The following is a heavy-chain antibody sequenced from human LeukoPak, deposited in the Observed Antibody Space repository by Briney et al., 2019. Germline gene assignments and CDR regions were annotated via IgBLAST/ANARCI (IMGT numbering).Heavy chain of an antibody. J-gene: IGHJ6*03. Sequence: GGSLRLSCAASGFTFDDYGMSWVRQAPGKGLEWVSGINWNGGSTVYADSVKGRFTISRDNAKNSLYLQMNSLRAEDTALYYCARRRRGYSYGTDYYYYMDVWGKGTTVTVSS. D-gene: IGHD5-18*01. CDR3: ARRRRGYSYGTDYYYYMDV. V-gene: IGHV3-20*04. CDR1: GFTFDDYG. CDR2: INWNGGST.